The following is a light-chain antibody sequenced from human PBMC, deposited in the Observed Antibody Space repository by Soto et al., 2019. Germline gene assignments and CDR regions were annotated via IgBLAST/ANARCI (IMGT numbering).Light chain of an antibody. CDR1: SGHSSYA. Sequence: QLVLTQSPSASASLGASVKLTCTLSSGHSSYAIAWHQQQPEKGPRSLMKLNSDGSHSKGDGIPDRFSGSSSGAERYLTISSRQSEDEADYYCQTWGTGPWVFGGGTKLTVL. J-gene: IGLJ3*02. V-gene: IGLV4-69*01. CDR3: QTWGTGPWV. CDR2: LNSDGSH.